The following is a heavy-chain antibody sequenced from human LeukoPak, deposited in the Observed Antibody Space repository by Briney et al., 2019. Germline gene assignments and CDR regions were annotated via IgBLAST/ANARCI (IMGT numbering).Heavy chain of an antibody. D-gene: IGHD3-10*01. V-gene: IGHV4-34*01. CDR1: GGSFSGYY. Sequence: SETLSLTCAVYGGSFSGYYWSWIRQPPGKGLEWIGEINHSGSTNYNPSLKSRVTISVDTFKNQFSLKLSSVTAADTAVYYCASVDLLKDAFDIWGQGTMVTVSS. CDR2: INHSGST. CDR3: ASVDLLKDAFDI. J-gene: IGHJ3*02.